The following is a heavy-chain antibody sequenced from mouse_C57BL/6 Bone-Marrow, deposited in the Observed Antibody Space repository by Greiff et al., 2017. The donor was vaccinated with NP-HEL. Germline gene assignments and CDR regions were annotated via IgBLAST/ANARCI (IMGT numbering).Heavy chain of an antibody. CDR2: IDPENGDT. D-gene: IGHD1-1*02. J-gene: IGHJ2*01. CDR1: GFNIKDDY. Sequence: DVQLQESGAELVRPGASVKLSCTASGFNIKDDYMHWVKQRPEQGLEWIGWIDPENGDTEYASKFQGKATITADTSSNTAYLQLSSLTSEDTAVYYCTTELSPGYWGQGTTRTVSS. CDR3: TTELSPGY. V-gene: IGHV14-4*01.